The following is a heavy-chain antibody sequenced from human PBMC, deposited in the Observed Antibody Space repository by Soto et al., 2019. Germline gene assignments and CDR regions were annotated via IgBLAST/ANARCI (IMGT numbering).Heavy chain of an antibody. J-gene: IGHJ5*02. CDR2: ISSSGSTI. D-gene: IGHD3-22*01. V-gene: IGHV3-11*01. CDR3: ARESQYYYDSSGYYDL. Sequence: GGSLRLSCAASGFTFSDYYMSWIRQAPGKGLEWVSYISSSGSTIYYADSVKGRFTISRDNAKNSLYLQMNSLRAEDTAVYYCARESQYYYDSSGYYDLWGQGTLVTVSS. CDR1: GFTFSDYY.